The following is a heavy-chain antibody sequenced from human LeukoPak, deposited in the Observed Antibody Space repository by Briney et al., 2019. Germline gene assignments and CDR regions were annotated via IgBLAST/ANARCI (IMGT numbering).Heavy chain of an antibody. D-gene: IGHD2-2*01. Sequence: RAGGSLRLSCAASGFTFDGYIMHWVRQAPGKGLEWVALISWDGDTTYYADSVKGRFTISRDNAKNSLYLQMNSLRAEDTAVYYCARGPAAPSVPYYFDYWGQGTLVTVSS. J-gene: IGHJ4*02. CDR1: GFTFDGYI. V-gene: IGHV3-43*01. CDR2: ISWDGDTT. CDR3: ARGPAAPSVPYYFDY.